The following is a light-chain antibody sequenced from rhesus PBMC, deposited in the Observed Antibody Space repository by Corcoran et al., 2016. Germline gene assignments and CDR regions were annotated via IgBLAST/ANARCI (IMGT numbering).Light chain of an antibody. CDR3: QVCDIISVNYI. J-gene: IGLJ1*01. CDR1: NIGSEV. CDR2: YDS. Sequence: SYELTQRPSVSVSQGKTASITNGGDNIGSEVVNWYQQKPPQAPVLVIYYDSERPSGIPERFSGFKSGNTATLTISGVEGGDEADSYRQVCDIISVNYIFGAGTRLTVL. V-gene: IGLV3-44*01.